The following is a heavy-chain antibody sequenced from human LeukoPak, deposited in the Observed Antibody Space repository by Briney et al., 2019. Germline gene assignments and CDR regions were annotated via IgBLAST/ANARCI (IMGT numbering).Heavy chain of an antibody. CDR3: ARAAPRSPGDY. V-gene: IGHV4-59*08. D-gene: IGHD6-25*01. Sequence: PSETLSLTCTVSGGSISRYYWSGLRQPPGKGLEVIGKIYHSASTHYSPALQSQVTIPITTAKYHFALKLTSATPADTARDFCARAAPRSPGDYRGQGNLVTVS. J-gene: IGHJ4*02. CDR2: IYHSAST. CDR1: GGSISRYY.